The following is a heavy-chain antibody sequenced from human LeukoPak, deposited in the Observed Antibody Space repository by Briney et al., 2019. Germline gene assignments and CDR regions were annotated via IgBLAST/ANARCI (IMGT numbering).Heavy chain of an antibody. CDR1: GGSFSGYY. J-gene: IGHJ5*02. CDR2: INHSGST. Sequence: PSETLSLTCAVYGGSFSGYYWSWIRQPPGKGLEWIGEINHSGSTNYNPSLKSRVTISVDTSKNQFSLKLSSVTAADTAVYYCARGRGRAAAGTLAWFDPWGQGTLVTVSS. D-gene: IGHD6-13*01. V-gene: IGHV4-34*01. CDR3: ARGRGRAAAGTLAWFDP.